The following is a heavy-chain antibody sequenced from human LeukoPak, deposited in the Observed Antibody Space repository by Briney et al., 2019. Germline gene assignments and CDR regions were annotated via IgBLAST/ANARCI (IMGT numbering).Heavy chain of an antibody. Sequence: GGSLRLSCAASGFTFSSYAMHWVRQAPGKGLEWVAVISYDGSNIYYADSVKGRFTISRDNSKNTLYLQMNSLRAEDTAVYYCARGSRSSGWYTDYWGQGTLVTVSS. CDR1: GFTFSSYA. D-gene: IGHD6-19*01. V-gene: IGHV3-30-3*01. J-gene: IGHJ4*02. CDR2: ISYDGSNI. CDR3: ARGSRSSGWYTDY.